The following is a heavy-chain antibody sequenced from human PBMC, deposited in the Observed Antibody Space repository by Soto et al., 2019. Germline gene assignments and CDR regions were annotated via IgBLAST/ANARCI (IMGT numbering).Heavy chain of an antibody. CDR3: ARDPIAGTTLAFDI. CDR2: INPNSGGT. Sequence: ASVKVSCKASGYTFTGYYMHWVRQAPGQGLEWMGWINPNSGGTNYAQKFQGRVTMTRDTSISTAYMELSRLRSDDTAVYYCARDPIAGTTLAFDIWGQGTMVTVSS. V-gene: IGHV1-2*02. CDR1: GYTFTGYY. J-gene: IGHJ3*02. D-gene: IGHD1-7*01.